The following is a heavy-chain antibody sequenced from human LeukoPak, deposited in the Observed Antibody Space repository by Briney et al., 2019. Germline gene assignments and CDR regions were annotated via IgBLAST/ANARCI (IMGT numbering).Heavy chain of an antibody. CDR2: IGTAGDT. J-gene: IGHJ4*02. CDR3: AAGIAVAGSLDY. D-gene: IGHD6-19*01. Sequence: GGSLRLSCAASGFAFSSYDMHWVRQATGKGLEWVSAIGTAGDTYYPGSVKGRFTISRENAKNSLYLQMNSLRAGDTAVYYCAAGIAVAGSLDYWGQGTLVTVSS. CDR1: GFAFSSYD. V-gene: IGHV3-13*01.